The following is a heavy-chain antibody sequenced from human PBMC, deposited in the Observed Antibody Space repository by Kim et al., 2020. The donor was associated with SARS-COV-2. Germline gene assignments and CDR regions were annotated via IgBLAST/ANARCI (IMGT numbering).Heavy chain of an antibody. CDR3: ARISGYPQYYFDY. J-gene: IGHJ4*02. D-gene: IGHD3-22*01. Sequence: YNPSLKSRVTISVDTSKNQFSLKLSSVTAADTAVYYCARISGYPQYYFDYWGQGTLVTVSS. V-gene: IGHV4-59*01.